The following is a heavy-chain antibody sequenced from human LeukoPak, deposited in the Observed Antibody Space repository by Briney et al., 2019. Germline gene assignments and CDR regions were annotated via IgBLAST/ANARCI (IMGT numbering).Heavy chain of an antibody. Sequence: GGSLRLSCAASGFTFSSYAMSWVRQAPGKGLKWFSGISGSGGSTYYADSVKGRFTISRDNSKNRLYLQMNSLRAEDTAVYYCAKRPRGNYLDPFDYWGQGTLVTVSS. CDR3: AKRPRGNYLDPFDY. V-gene: IGHV3-23*01. CDR1: GFTFSSYA. J-gene: IGHJ4*02. CDR2: ISGSGGST. D-gene: IGHD3-10*01.